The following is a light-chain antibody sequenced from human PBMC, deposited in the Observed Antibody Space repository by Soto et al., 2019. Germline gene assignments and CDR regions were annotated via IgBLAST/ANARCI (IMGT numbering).Light chain of an antibody. V-gene: IGLV2-14*01. Sequence: QSALTQPASASGSPGQSITISCTGTSSDVGGYNYVSWYQQHPGKAPKLMIYEVSNRPSGVSNRFSGSKSGNTASLTISGLQAEDEADYYCSSDTSTSAVLFGGGTKLTVL. J-gene: IGLJ2*01. CDR3: SSDTSTSAVL. CDR1: SSDVGGYNY. CDR2: EVS.